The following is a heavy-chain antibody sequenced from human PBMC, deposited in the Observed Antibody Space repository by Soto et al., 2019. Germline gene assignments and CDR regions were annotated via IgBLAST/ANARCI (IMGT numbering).Heavy chain of an antibody. D-gene: IGHD2-8*02. CDR2: INHSGST. CDR1: GGSFSGYY. J-gene: IGHJ4*02. V-gene: IGHV4-34*01. CDR3: ARHKVTGLFDY. Sequence: QVQLQQWGAGLLKPSETLSLTCAVYGGSFSGYYWTWIRQPPGTGLEWIGEINHSGSTNYNPSLKXRFTXSXSTSKNQFSLTLTSVTAADTAVYYCARHKVTGLFDYWGQGTLVTVSS.